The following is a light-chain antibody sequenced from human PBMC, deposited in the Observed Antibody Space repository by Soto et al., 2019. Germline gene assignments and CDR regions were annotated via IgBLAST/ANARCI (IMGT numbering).Light chain of an antibody. CDR2: RAS. CDR3: QQYNSYSWT. CDR1: QSISTN. V-gene: IGKV3-15*01. Sequence: EIVMTQSPPTLSVSPGERATLSCRASQSISTNVAWFQQKPGQAPSLLIFRASIRASGVPARFSGSGSGTEFTLTISSLQPDDFAAYYCQQYNSYSWTFGQGTKVDIK. J-gene: IGKJ1*01.